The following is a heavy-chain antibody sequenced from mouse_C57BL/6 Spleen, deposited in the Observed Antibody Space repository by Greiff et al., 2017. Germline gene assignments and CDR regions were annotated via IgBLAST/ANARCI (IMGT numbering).Heavy chain of an antibody. J-gene: IGHJ4*01. CDR1: GYTFTEYA. V-gene: IGHV1-62-2*01. CDR3: ARLSRVYYAMDY. Sequence: QVQLQQSGAELVKPGASVKLSCKASGYTFTEYAIHWVKQRPGQGLEWIGWFYPGSGSVKYNEKFKDKGTLTADKASSTVYMELSRLTSEDSAVYLCARLSRVYYAMDYWGQGTSVTVSS. CDR2: FYPGSGSV.